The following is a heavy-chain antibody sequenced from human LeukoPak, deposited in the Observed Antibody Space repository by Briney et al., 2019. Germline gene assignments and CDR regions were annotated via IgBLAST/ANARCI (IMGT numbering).Heavy chain of an antibody. D-gene: IGHD6-19*01. CDR2: ISAYNGNT. Sequence: GASVKVSCKASGYTFTSYGISWVRQAPGQGLEWMGWISAYNGNTNYAQKLQGRVTMTTDTSTSTAYMELRSLRSDDTAVYYCARDDSSGWYANNWFDPWGQGTLVTVSS. V-gene: IGHV1-18*01. J-gene: IGHJ5*02. CDR1: GYTFTSYG. CDR3: ARDDSSGWYANNWFDP.